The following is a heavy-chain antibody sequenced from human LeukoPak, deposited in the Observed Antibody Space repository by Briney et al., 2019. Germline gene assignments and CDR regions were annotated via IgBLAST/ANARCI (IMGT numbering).Heavy chain of an antibody. J-gene: IGHJ4*02. Sequence: GGSLRLSCAASGFTFSSYSMNGVRHAPGKGLECVSSITSSSSYIYYADSVKGRSTISRDNAKNSLYLQMNSLRPQATAFYYCAKSVYYTPGVGYYFDYWGQGALVIVSS. CDR3: AKSVYYTPGVGYYFDY. V-gene: IGHV3-21*04. D-gene: IGHD2-8*01. CDR2: ITSSSSYI. CDR1: GFTFSSYS.